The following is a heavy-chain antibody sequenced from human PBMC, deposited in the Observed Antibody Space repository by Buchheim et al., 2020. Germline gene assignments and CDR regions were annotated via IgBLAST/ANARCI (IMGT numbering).Heavy chain of an antibody. V-gene: IGHV3-74*01. D-gene: IGHD3-3*01. J-gene: IGHJ4*02. Sequence: EVQVVESGGGLVQPGGSLSLSCAASGFTFSSSWMHWVRQAPGKGLVWVSRINSDGSSTSYADSVKGRFTISRDNAKNRLYLQMNSLRAEDTAVYYCARGGKTIFGVAVDWGQGTL. CDR3: ARGGKTIFGVAVD. CDR1: GFTFSSSW. CDR2: INSDGSST.